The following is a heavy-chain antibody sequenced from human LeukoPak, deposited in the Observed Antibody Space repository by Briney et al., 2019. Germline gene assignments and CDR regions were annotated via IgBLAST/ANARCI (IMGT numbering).Heavy chain of an antibody. CDR1: GFTFSTFA. Sequence: PGGSLRLSCVASGFTFSTFAMIWVRQPPGKGLEWVSSTFPSGGEIHYADSVRGRFTISRDNSKSTLSLQMNSLRVEDTAIYYCATYRQVLLPFESWGQGTLVTVSS. D-gene: IGHD2-8*02. CDR3: ATYRQVLLPFES. V-gene: IGHV3-23*01. J-gene: IGHJ4*02. CDR2: TFPSGGEI.